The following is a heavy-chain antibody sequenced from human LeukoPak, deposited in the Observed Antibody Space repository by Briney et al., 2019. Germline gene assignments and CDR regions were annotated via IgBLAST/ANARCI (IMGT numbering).Heavy chain of an antibody. Sequence: GGSLRLSCAASGFTFSSYSMNWVRQAPGKGLEWVSSISSSSSYIYYADSVKGRFTISRDNAKNSLYLQMNSLRAEDTAVYYCTTSRDILTGYYPLTGYYYYMDVWGKGTTVTVSS. D-gene: IGHD3-9*01. CDR1: GFTFSSYS. V-gene: IGHV3-21*01. J-gene: IGHJ6*03. CDR3: TTSRDILTGYYPLTGYYYYMDV. CDR2: ISSSSSYI.